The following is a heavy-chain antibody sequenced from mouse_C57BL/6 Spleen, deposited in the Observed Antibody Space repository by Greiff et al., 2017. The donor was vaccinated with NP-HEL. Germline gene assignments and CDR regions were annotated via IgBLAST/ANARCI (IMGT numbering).Heavy chain of an antibody. J-gene: IGHJ2*01. CDR2: IDPSDSET. Sequence: VQLQQSGAELVRPGSSVKLSCKASGYTFTSYWMHWVKQRPIQGLEWIGNIDPSDSETHYNQKFKDKATLTVDKSSSTAYMQLSSLTSEDSAVYYCARRRIYDGYPGYFDYWGQGTTLTVSS. CDR3: ARRRIYDGYPGYFDY. V-gene: IGHV1-52*01. D-gene: IGHD2-3*01. CDR1: GYTFTSYW.